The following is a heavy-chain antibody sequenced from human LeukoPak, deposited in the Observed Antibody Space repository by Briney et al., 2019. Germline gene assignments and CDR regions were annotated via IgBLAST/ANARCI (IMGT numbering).Heavy chain of an antibody. Sequence: ASVKVSCKASGYIFTSYFMHWVRQAPGQGLEWMGLINPSGGSTRYAQKFQGRVTMTRDMSTSTVYMELSSLRSEDTAVYYCARDSSGYYYGRNFDYWGQGTLVTVSS. CDR1: GYIFTSYF. D-gene: IGHD3-22*01. CDR3: ARDSSGYYYGRNFDY. J-gene: IGHJ4*02. CDR2: INPSGGST. V-gene: IGHV1-46*01.